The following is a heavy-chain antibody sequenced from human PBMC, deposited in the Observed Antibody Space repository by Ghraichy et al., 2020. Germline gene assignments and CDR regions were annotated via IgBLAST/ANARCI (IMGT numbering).Heavy chain of an antibody. Sequence: SETLSLTCAVSGGSISSSNWWSWVRQPPGKGLEWIGEIYHSGSTNYNPSLKSRVTISVDKSKNQFSLKLSSVTAADTAVYYCARWGGSSSWHTPHGKINYYYYYGMDVWGQGTTVTVSS. V-gene: IGHV4-4*02. CDR1: GGSISSSNW. CDR3: ARWGGSSSWHTPHGKINYYYYYGMDV. J-gene: IGHJ6*02. D-gene: IGHD6-13*01. CDR2: IYHSGST.